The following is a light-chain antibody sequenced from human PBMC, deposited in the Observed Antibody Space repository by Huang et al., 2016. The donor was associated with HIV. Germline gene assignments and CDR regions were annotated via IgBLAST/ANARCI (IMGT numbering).Light chain of an antibody. CDR2: SAS. CDR3: QQSYITPRT. V-gene: IGKV1-39*01. J-gene: IGKJ2*01. Sequence: DIQMTQSPSSLSASVGDRVTITCRTSEGISTYLNLYQQKPGKAPKLLIYSASRLQSGVPSRFSGSGSGIHFTLTISSLQPEDFATYYCQQSYITPRTFGQGTKLDIK. CDR1: EGISTY.